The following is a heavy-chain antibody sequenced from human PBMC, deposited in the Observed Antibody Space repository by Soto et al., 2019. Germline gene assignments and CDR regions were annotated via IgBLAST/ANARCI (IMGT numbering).Heavy chain of an antibody. CDR3: AHTLSSADYVSWYFDL. J-gene: IGHJ2*01. CDR1: GFSLTTNGVG. D-gene: IGHD3-16*01. Sequence: QITLKESGPTLVKPTQTLTLTCAFSGFSLTTNGVGVAWIRQPPGKALEWVALIYWNDDKRYSPSLKSRLTITKDTPKNQVVLTMTNMDPVDTATYYFAHTLSSADYVSWYFDLWCRGALVTVSS. V-gene: IGHV2-5*01. CDR2: IYWNDDK.